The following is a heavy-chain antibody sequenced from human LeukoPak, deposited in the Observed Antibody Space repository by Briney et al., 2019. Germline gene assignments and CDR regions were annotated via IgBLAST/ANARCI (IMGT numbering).Heavy chain of an antibody. CDR3: ARDPYSSTWSYGMDV. CDR1: GFTFSSYW. Sequence: PGGSLRLSCAASGFTFSSYWMSWVRQPPGKGLEWVANIKQDGSEEVYVDSVKGRCSISRDNAKNSLFLQMNTLRAEDTAVYYCARDPYSSTWSYGMDVWGQGTTVTVSS. V-gene: IGHV3-7*05. D-gene: IGHD6-6*01. CDR2: IKQDGSEE. J-gene: IGHJ6*02.